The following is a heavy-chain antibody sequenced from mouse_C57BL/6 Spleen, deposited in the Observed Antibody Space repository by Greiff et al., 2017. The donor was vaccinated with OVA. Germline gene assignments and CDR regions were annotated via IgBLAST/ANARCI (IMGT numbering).Heavy chain of an antibody. CDR3: ARSSEDGYYLSWFAY. D-gene: IGHD2-3*01. J-gene: IGHJ3*01. CDR2: IDPNSGGT. CDR1: GYTFTSYW. V-gene: IGHV1-72*01. Sequence: QVQLQQPGAELVKPGASVKLSCKASGYTFTSYWMHWVKQRPGRGLEWIGRIDPNSGGTKYNEKFKSKATLTVDKPSSTAYMQLSSLTSEDSAVYYCARSSEDGYYLSWFAYWGQGTLVTVSA.